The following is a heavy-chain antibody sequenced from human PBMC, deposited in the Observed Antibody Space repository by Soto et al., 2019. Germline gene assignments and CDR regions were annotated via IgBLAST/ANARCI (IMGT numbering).Heavy chain of an antibody. CDR1: GFSLSTSGMC. CDR3: FFLNYYYDSSGYYPYDY. CDR2: IDWDDDK. J-gene: IGHJ4*02. Sequence: ESGPTLVNPTQTLTLTCTFSGFSLSTSGMCVSWIRQPPGKALEWLALIDWDDDKYYSTSLKTRLTISKDTSKNQVVLTMTNMDPVDTATYYCFFLNYYYDSSGYYPYDYWGQGTLVTVSS. V-gene: IGHV2-70*01. D-gene: IGHD3-22*01.